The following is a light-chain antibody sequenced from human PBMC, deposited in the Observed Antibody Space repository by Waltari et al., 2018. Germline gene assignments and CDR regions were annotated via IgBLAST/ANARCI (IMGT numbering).Light chain of an antibody. J-gene: IGLJ2*01. CDR1: NTDVGGYNY. CDR3: SSYTTSTLVV. Sequence: QSALTQPASVSGSPGQSITISCTGTNTDVGGYNYVSWYQQHPGKAPKLMIYEVSNRPSGVSNRFSGSKSANTASLTISGLQAEDEADYYCSSYTTSTLVVFGGGTKLTVL. V-gene: IGLV2-14*01. CDR2: EVS.